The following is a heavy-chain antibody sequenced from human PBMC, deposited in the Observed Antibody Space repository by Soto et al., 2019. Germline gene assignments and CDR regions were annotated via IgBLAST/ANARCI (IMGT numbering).Heavy chain of an antibody. CDR3: AREAIVVEVATVDDPFDN. J-gene: IGHJ3*02. V-gene: IGHV3-7*03. CDR1: GFTFSSHN. D-gene: IGHD2-15*01. Sequence: YQSVSYAASGFTFSSHNMSGVRQPAEKGLEWVAIIKQDGSDKYYVESLKCRLTISRDNATNSLFLQMNSLGAEDTGVYYCAREAIVVEVATVDDPFDNWGQGTVVTVS. CDR2: IKQDGSDK.